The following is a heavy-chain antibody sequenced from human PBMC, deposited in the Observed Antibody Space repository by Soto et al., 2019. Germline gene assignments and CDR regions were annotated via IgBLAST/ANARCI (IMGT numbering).Heavy chain of an antibody. CDR2: INAGNGNT. V-gene: IGHV1-3*01. J-gene: IGHJ6*03. CDR3: ARVMGELSLGYYSSMDV. D-gene: IGHD3-16*02. CDR1: GYTFTSYA. Sequence: QVQLVQSGAEVKKPGASVKVSCKASGYTFTSYAMHWVRQAPGQRLEWMGWINAGNGNTKYSQKFQGRVTITRDTSASSGYMGLGRLRLEDTAVYYWARVMGELSLGYYSSMDVWGKGTTVTVSS.